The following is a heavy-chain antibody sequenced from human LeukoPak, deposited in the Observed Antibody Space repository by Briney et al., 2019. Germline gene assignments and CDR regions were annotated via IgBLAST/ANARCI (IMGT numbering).Heavy chain of an antibody. J-gene: IGHJ3*02. D-gene: IGHD3-10*01. CDR1: GFTFTSSA. CDR2: IVVGNGNT. Sequence: GASVKVSCKASGFTFTSSAMQWVRQARGQRLEWIGWIVVGNGNTNYAQKFQERVTITRDMSTSTAYMELSSPRSEDTAVYYCAAETWFGESTAFDIWGQGTMVTVSS. V-gene: IGHV1-58*02. CDR3: AAETWFGESTAFDI.